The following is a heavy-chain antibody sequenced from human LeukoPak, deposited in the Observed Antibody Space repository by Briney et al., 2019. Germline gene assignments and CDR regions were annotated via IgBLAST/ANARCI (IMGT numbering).Heavy chain of an antibody. CDR1: GGSFSGYY. D-gene: IGHD6-6*01. CDR2: INHSGST. J-gene: IGHJ4*02. V-gene: IGHV4-34*01. CDR3: ASSWDIAARRPIDY. Sequence: PSETLAITCAVYGGSFSGYYWSWIRQPPGKRLEWIGEINHSGSTNYNPSLKSRVTISVDTSKNQFSLKLSSVTAADTAVYYCASSWDIAARRPIDYWGQGTLVTVSS.